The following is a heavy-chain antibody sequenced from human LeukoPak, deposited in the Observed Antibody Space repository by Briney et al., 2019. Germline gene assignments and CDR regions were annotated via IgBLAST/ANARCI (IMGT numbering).Heavy chain of an antibody. CDR1: GFTFGDYA. CDR2: IRSKAYGGTT. V-gene: IGHV3-49*03. CDR3: TRAVYSSSSRWFDP. J-gene: IGHJ5*02. Sequence: GGSLRLSCTASGFTFGDYAMSWFRQAPGKGLGWVGFIRSKAYGGTTEYAASVKGRFTISRDDSKSIAYLQMNSLKTEDTAVYYCTRAVYSSSSRWFDPWGQGTLVTVSS. D-gene: IGHD6-6*01.